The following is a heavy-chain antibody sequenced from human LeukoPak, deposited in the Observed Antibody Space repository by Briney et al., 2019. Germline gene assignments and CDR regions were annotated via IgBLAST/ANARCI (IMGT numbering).Heavy chain of an antibody. Sequence: PSETLSLTCTVSGVSISSYYWSWIRQPPGKGLGWIGYIYYSGSTNYNPSLKSRVTISVDTSKNQFSLKLSSVTAADTAVYYCARAVADAFDIWGQGTMVTVSS. J-gene: IGHJ3*02. D-gene: IGHD6-19*01. CDR2: IYYSGST. V-gene: IGHV4-59*08. CDR3: ARAVADAFDI. CDR1: GVSISSYY.